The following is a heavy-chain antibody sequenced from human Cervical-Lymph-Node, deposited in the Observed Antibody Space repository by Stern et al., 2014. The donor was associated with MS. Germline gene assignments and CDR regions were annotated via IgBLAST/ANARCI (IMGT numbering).Heavy chain of an antibody. CDR1: GYTFTSYY. Sequence: QVKLVQSGAEVKTPGASVKLSCKASGYTFTSYYMHWVRQAPGQGLEWMGIINPSGGSTSYAQNFQGRVTVTRDTSTSTVYMELSSLRSEDTAVYYCAREVAGHRLGMMDVWGQGTSVTVSS. V-gene: IGHV1-46*01. CDR3: AREVAGHRLGMMDV. CDR2: INPSGGST. D-gene: IGHD6-19*01. J-gene: IGHJ6*02.